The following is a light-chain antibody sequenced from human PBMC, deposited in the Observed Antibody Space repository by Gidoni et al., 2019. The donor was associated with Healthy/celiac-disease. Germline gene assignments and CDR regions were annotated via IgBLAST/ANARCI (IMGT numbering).Light chain of an antibody. CDR3: QQYYSYPQSS. J-gene: IGKJ2*04. Sequence: AIRMTQSPSSFSASTGDRVTITCRASQGISSYLAWYQQKPGKAPKLLIYAASTLQSGVPSRFSGSGSGTDFTLTISCLQSEDFATYYCQQYYSYPQSSFGQGTKLEIK. CDR1: QGISSY. CDR2: AAS. V-gene: IGKV1-8*01.